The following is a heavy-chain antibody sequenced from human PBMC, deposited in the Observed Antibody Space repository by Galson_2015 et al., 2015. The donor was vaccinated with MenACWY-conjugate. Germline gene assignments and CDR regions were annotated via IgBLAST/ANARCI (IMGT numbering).Heavy chain of an antibody. Sequence: SLRLSCAASGFTFSGYAMTWVRQAPGKGLEWVASIKKDGSEKYYVDSVKGRFTISRDNTKNSMYLEMNSLRAEDTAVYYCARGHYGMDVWGQGTTVTASS. CDR2: IKKDGSEK. CDR1: GFTFSGYA. CDR3: ARGHYGMDV. J-gene: IGHJ6*02. V-gene: IGHV3-7*03.